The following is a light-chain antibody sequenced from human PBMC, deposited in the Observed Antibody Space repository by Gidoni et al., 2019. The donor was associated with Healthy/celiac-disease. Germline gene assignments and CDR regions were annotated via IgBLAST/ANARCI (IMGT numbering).Light chain of an antibody. CDR1: QSSSSY. J-gene: IGKJ5*01. V-gene: IGKV1-39*01. CDR2: AAS. Sequence: DIQMTQSPSSLSASVGDRVTITCRASQSSSSYLNWYQQKPGKAPKLLIYAASSLQSGVPSRFSGSGSGTDFTLTISSLQPEDFATYYCQQSYSTPPITFXXXTRLEIK. CDR3: QQSYSTPPIT.